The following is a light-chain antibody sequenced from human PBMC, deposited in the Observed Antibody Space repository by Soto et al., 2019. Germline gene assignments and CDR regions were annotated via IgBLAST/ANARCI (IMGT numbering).Light chain of an antibody. Sequence: QSALTQPASVSGSPGQSITISCTGTSSDVGGYNYVSWYQQHPGKAPKLMIYEVSKRPSGVFNRFSGSKSGNTASLTISGLQAEDDADYYCSSYTSSSTLVFGGGTKLTVL. CDR2: EVS. J-gene: IGLJ2*01. CDR3: SSYTSSSTLV. CDR1: SSDVGGYNY. V-gene: IGLV2-14*01.